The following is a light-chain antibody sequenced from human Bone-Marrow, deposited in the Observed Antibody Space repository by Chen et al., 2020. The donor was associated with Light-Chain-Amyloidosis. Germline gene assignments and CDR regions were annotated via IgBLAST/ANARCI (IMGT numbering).Light chain of an antibody. Sequence: QSVLTQPPSVSGAPVQRVSISCTGTDSNIGAGYDVHWYQQLPGRAPNLLMQGNNKRPSGVPDRFSASKSGTSASLAITGLQSDDEADYYCQSYDSSLSGSVFGTGTKVTVL. CDR2: GNN. V-gene: IGLV1-40*01. J-gene: IGLJ1*01. CDR1: DSNIGAGYD. CDR3: QSYDSSLSGSV.